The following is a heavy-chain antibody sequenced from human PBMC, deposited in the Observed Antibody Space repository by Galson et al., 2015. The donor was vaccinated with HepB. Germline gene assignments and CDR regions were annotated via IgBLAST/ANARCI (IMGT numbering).Heavy chain of an antibody. Sequence: LRLSCAASGLTFSDYYMSWIRQAPGKGLEWVSYISTSGSTIYYADSVKGRFTISRDNAKNSLYLQMNSLRAEDTAVYYCGAAENYYYYGMDVWGQGTAVTVSS. CDR2: ISTSGSTI. V-gene: IGHV3-11*01. CDR3: GAAENYYYYGMDV. D-gene: IGHD6-13*01. J-gene: IGHJ6*02. CDR1: GLTFSDYY.